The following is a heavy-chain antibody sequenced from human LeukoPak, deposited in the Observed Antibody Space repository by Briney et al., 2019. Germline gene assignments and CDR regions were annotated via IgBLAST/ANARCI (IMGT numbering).Heavy chain of an antibody. CDR2: MNPNSGNT. CDR1: GYTFTSYD. D-gene: IGHD3-10*01. V-gene: IGHV1-8*01. J-gene: IGHJ6*02. Sequence: ASVKVSCKASGYTFTSYDINCVRQATGQGLEWMGWMNPNSGNTGYAQKFQGRVTMTRNTSISTAYMELSSMRSEDTAVYYCARGRHSSLITMVRXXIARRSDYYYYYGMDVWGQGTTVTVSS. CDR3: ARGRHSSLITMVRXXIARRSDYYYYYGMDV.